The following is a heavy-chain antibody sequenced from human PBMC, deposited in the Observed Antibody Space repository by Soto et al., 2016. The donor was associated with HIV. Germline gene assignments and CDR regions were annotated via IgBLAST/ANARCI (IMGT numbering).Heavy chain of an antibody. D-gene: IGHD1-26*01. V-gene: IGHV3-73*01. J-gene: IGHJ3*02. CDR2: IRSKANSYAT. Sequence: EVQLVESGGGLVQPGGSLKLSCAASGFTFSGSAMHWVRQASGKGLEWVGRIRSKANSYATAYAASVKGRFTISRDDSKNTAYLQMNSLKTEDTAVYYCTRSAYSGSHWAFDIWGQGTMVTVSS. CDR1: GFTFSGSA. CDR3: TRSAYSGSHWAFDI.